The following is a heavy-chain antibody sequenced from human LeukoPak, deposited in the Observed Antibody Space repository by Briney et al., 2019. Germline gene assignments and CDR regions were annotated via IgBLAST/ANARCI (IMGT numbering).Heavy chain of an antibody. D-gene: IGHD6-6*01. CDR2: ILYSGGT. CDR1: GGSMSGYY. V-gene: IGHV4-59*01. J-gene: IGHJ6*03. CDR3: ARVTEQRVSRYFYYYMDV. Sequence: SETLSLTYSVSGGSMSGYYWNWIRQPPGKGLEWIGSILYSGGTNYHPSLKSRVTISVDTSKNQFSLTLSSVYAADTAVYHCARVTEQRVSRYFYYYMDVWAKGTTVTVSS.